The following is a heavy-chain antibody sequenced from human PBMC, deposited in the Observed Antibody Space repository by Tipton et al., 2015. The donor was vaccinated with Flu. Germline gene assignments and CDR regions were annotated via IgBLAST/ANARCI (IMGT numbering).Heavy chain of an antibody. J-gene: IGHJ4*02. CDR2: IYHSGST. CDR1: GYSISSGYY. CDR3: ARGVPAAIGEAHFDY. Sequence: TLSLTCAVSGYSISSGYYWGWIRQPPGKGLEWIGSIYHSGSTYYNPSLKSRVTISVDTSKNLFSLKLDSVTAADTAVYYCARGVPAAIGEAHFDYWGQGSLVTVSS. V-gene: IGHV4-38-2*01. D-gene: IGHD2-2*01.